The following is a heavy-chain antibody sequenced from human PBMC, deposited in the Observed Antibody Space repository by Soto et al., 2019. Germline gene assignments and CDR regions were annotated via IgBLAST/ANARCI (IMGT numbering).Heavy chain of an antibody. V-gene: IGHV4-59*08. Sequence: PSETLSLTCTVSGASISGYYWSWIRQPPGKGLEWIGYIHNSGSTNYNPSLKSRVTISVDTSKNQFSLKLSSMTAADTAVYYCARRARGVDYYYYMDVWGKGTTVTVSS. CDR1: GASISGYY. CDR2: IHNSGST. J-gene: IGHJ6*03. D-gene: IGHD3-10*01. CDR3: ARRARGVDYYYYMDV.